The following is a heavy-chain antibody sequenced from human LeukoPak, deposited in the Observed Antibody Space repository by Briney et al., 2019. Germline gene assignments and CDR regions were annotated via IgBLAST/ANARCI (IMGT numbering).Heavy chain of an antibody. CDR2: INSDGSIT. V-gene: IGHV3-74*01. J-gene: IGHJ5*02. CDR3: ARVRDYSDSGNYYYNWFDP. Sequence: GGSLRLSCAASGFTFTTYWMHWVRQAPGKGLVWVSHINSDGSITSYADSVKGRFTISRDNAKNTLYLQMNSLRAEDTAVYYCARVRDYSDSGNYYYNWFDPWGQGTLVTVPS. CDR1: GFTFTTYW. D-gene: IGHD3-22*01.